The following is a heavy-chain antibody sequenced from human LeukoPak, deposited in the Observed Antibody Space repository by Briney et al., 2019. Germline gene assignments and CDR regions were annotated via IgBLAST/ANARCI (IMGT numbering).Heavy chain of an antibody. CDR3: ALGYNDIWEL. J-gene: IGHJ4*02. CDR2: INHSGST. D-gene: IGHD5-24*01. CDR1: SGSISSSTW. Sequence: SETLSLTCTVSSGSISSSTWWSWVRQPPGKGLEWIGEINHSGSTHYTPSLKSRVTISVDTSDNKFSLKMISVTAADAAVYYCALGYNDIWELWGRGTLVTVSS. V-gene: IGHV4-4*02.